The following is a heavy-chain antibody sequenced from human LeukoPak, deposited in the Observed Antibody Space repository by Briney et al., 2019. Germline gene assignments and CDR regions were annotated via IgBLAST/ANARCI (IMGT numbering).Heavy chain of an antibody. Sequence: SETLSLTCAVSNYPITSDYHWVWIRQPPGQGLEWIGQIFHSGIAHYNPSLKSRVTMSVDTSRSQFSVNLNSVTAADTAVYYNRFYYYMDVWGKGTTVTVSS. CDR1: NYPITSDYH. CDR2: IFHSGIA. J-gene: IGHJ6*03. V-gene: IGHV4-38-2*01. CDR3: RFYYYMDV.